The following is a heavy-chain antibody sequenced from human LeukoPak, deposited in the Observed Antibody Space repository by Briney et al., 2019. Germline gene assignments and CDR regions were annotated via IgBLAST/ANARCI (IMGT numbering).Heavy chain of an antibody. CDR2: INHSGST. V-gene: IGHV4-34*01. CDR1: GGSFSGYY. D-gene: IGHD4-17*01. J-gene: IGHJ5*02. CDR3: ARGHDYGWFDP. Sequence: ASETLSLTCAVYGGSFSGYYWSWIRQPPGKGLEWIGEINHSGSTNYNPSLKSRVTISVDTSKNQFSLKLSSVTAADTAVYYRARGHDYGWFDPWGQGTLVTVSS.